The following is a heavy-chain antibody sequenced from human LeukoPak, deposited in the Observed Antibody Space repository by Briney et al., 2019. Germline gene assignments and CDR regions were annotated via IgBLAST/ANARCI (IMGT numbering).Heavy chain of an antibody. CDR1: GFTFDDYA. CDR3: AKDGDRGAYCSGGSCYPYYYYYMDV. J-gene: IGHJ6*03. CDR2: FSGSGGST. Sequence: PGGSLRLSCAASGFTFDDYAMHWVRQAPGKGLEWVSTFSGSGGSTHYADSVKGRFTISRDNSKNTLFLQVNSLRAEDTAIYYCAKDGDRGAYCSGGSCYPYYYYYMDVWGKGTTVTISS. V-gene: IGHV3-23*01. D-gene: IGHD2-15*01.